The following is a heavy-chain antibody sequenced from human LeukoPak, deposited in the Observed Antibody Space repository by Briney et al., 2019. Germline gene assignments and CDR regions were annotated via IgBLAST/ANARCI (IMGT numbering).Heavy chain of an antibody. CDR2: IYYSGST. CDR3: ARLSGADAFDI. D-gene: IGHD2-8*02. Sequence: SSETLSLTCTVSGGSISSSSYYWGWIRQPPGKGLEWIGSIYYSGSTYYNPSLKSRVTISVDTSKNQFSLKLSSVTAADTAVYYCARLSGADAFDIWGQGTMVTVSS. V-gene: IGHV4-39*07. CDR1: GGSISSSSYY. J-gene: IGHJ3*02.